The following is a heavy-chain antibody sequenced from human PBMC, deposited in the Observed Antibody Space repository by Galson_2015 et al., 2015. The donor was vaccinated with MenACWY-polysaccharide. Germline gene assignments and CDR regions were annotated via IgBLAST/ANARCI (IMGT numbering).Heavy chain of an antibody. J-gene: IGHJ6*02. Sequence: SETLSLTCAVYGESFSNSYRNWIRQAPGKGLEWIGEIDFRGRTRYNPSLKSRVTISVDTSKNQFSLHVRSVTAADTAVYFCARPGYCSSTICTGHMDVWGQGTTVTVSS. D-gene: IGHD2-2*01. CDR2: IDFRGRT. V-gene: IGHV4-34*01. CDR3: ARPGYCSSTICTGHMDV. CDR1: GESFSNSY.